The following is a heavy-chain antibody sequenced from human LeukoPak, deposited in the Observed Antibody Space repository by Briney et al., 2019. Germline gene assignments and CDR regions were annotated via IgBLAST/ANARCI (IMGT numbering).Heavy chain of an antibody. J-gene: IGHJ6*03. CDR2: INPNSGGT. CDR1: GYTFTGYY. V-gene: IGHV1-2*06. D-gene: IGHD3-16*01. Sequence: ASVKVSCKASGYTFTGYYMHWVRQAPGQGLEWMGRINPNSGGTNYAQKFQGRVTMTRDTSISTAYMELSRLRSEDTAVYYCARDRLGLVNYYHYMDVWGKGTTVTVSS. CDR3: ARDRLGLVNYYHYMDV.